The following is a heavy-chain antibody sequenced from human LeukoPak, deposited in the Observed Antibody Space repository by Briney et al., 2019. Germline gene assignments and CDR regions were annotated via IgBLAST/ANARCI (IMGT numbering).Heavy chain of an antibody. V-gene: IGHV1-69*06. CDR3: AISYSYGHSRGDY. CDR1: GGTFSSYA. D-gene: IGHD5-18*01. Sequence: SVKVSCKASGGTFSSYAISWVRQAPGQGLEWMGRIIPIFVTANYAQKFQGRVTITADKSTSTAYMELSSLRSEDTAVYYCAISYSYGHSRGDYWGQGTLVTASP. J-gene: IGHJ4*02. CDR2: IIPIFVTA.